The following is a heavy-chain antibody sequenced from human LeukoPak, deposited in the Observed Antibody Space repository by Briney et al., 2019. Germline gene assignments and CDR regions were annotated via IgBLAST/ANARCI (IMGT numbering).Heavy chain of an antibody. CDR1: GYIFSGHY. V-gene: IGHV1-2*02. CDR3: ARVLFPSWPTHCFDP. J-gene: IGHJ5*02. CDR2: INPASGGT. Sequence: ASVKVSCKASGYIFSGHYIQWLRQAPGQGLEWMGWINPASGGTNNAQKFHGRVTMTTDTSISTLYMELNSLRSDDTAVYYCARVLFPSWPTHCFDPWGQGTLVTVSS. D-gene: IGHD2-21*01.